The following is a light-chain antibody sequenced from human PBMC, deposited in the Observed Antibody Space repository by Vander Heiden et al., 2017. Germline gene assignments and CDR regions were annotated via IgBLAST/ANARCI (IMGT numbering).Light chain of an antibody. V-gene: IGLV1-40*01. CDR3: QSYDSSLSGWV. J-gene: IGLJ3*02. CDR2: VKS. Sequence: QSVLTPPPSVSGAPGQRVTISCTGSSSNIGAGYDVHWYQQLPGTAPKLLIYVKSNRPSGVPDRFSGSKSGTSASLAITGLQAEDEADYYCQSYDSSLSGWVFGGGTKLTVL. CDR1: SSNIGAGYD.